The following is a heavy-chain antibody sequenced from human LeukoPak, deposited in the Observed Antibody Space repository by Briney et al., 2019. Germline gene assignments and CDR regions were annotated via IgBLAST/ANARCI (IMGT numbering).Heavy chain of an antibody. J-gene: IGHJ4*02. V-gene: IGHV3-21*01. CDR1: GFTVSSNY. D-gene: IGHD2-15*01. CDR2: TISSSTYI. Sequence: GGSLRLSCAASGFTVSSNYMSWVRQAPGKGLEWVSGTISSSTYIHYADSVRGRFTISRDNAKNSLYLQMNSLRVEDTAVYYCARDLIGGNAYDYWGQGALVTVSS. CDR3: ARDLIGGNAYDY.